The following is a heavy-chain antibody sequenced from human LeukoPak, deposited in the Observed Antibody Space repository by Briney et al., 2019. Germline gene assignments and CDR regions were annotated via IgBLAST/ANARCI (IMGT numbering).Heavy chain of an antibody. CDR3: ARGAYSGSYSGASDI. V-gene: IGHV3-48*01. D-gene: IGHD1-26*01. CDR1: GFTFSSYS. J-gene: IGHJ3*02. Sequence: GGSLRLSCAASGFTFSSYSINWVRQAPGKGLEWVSYISSGSSTIYYADSVKDRFTISRDNAKNSLYLQMNSLRAEDTAVYYCARGAYSGSYSGASDIWGQGTMVTVSS. CDR2: ISSGSSTI.